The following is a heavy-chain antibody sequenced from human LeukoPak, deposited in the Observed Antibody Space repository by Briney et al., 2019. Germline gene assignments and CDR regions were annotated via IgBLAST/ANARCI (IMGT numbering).Heavy chain of an antibody. D-gene: IGHD6-13*01. J-gene: IGHJ4*02. V-gene: IGHV3-23*01. CDR2: ISGSGGST. CDR3: ATDSSNWYFDY. Sequence: GGSLRLSCAASGFTFSSYAMSWVRQAPGKGLEWVSAISGSGGSTDYADSVKGRFTISRDNSKNTLYLQMNSLRAEDTAVYYCATDSSNWYFDYWGQGTLVTVSS. CDR1: GFTFSSYA.